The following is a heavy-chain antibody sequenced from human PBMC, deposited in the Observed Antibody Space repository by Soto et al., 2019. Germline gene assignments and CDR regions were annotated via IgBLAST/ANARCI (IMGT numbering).Heavy chain of an antibody. CDR2: ISYDGSNK. V-gene: IGHV3-30*18. J-gene: IGHJ6*02. CDR3: AKDLEDIVVVPAARSHYYYYGMDV. CDR1: GFTFSSYG. Sequence: GGSLRLSCAASGFTFSSYGMHWVRQAPGKGLEWVAVISYDGSNKYYADSVKGRFTISRDNSKNTLYLQMNSLRAEDTAVYYCAKDLEDIVVVPAARSHYYYYGMDVWGQGTTVTVSS. D-gene: IGHD2-2*01.